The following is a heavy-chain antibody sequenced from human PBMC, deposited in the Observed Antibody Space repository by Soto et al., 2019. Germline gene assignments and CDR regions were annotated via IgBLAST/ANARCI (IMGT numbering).Heavy chain of an antibody. CDR2: IYWDDDK. Sequence: QITLKESGPTLVKPTQTLTLTCTFSGFSLSSNRVGVGWIRQPPGKALEWLALIYWDDDKRYSPSLKSRLNITKDTSKKQVVLTMTHMDPVDTATYYGAQRRGIARFDYWGQGTLVTVSS. J-gene: IGHJ4*02. D-gene: IGHD3-16*02. CDR1: GFSLSSNRVG. CDR3: AQRRGIARFDY. V-gene: IGHV2-5*02.